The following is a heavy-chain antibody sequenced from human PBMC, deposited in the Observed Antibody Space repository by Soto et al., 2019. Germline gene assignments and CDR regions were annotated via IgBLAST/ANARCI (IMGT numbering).Heavy chain of an antibody. D-gene: IGHD3-22*01. Sequence: ASVKVSCKVSGYTLTGLSMHWVRQAPGKGLEWMGGFDPEDGETIYAQKFQGRVTMTEDTSTDTAYMELSSLRSEDTAVYYCATDQPYYYDSSGSSPEQYNWFDPCHQTTLVTVSS. V-gene: IGHV1-24*01. J-gene: IGHJ5*02. CDR1: GYTLTGLS. CDR2: FDPEDGET. CDR3: ATDQPYYYDSSGSSPEQYNWFDP.